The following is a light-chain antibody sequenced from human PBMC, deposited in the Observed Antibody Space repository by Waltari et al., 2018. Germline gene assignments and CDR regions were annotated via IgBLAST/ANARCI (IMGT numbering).Light chain of an antibody. CDR1: QSISSY. Sequence: DIQMTQSPSSLSASVGDRVTITCRASQSISSYLNWYQQKPGKAPKLLIYAASSLQSGVPSRFSGSGPGTDFTLTISSLQPEDFATYYCQQSYSTPLAFGKGTEVEIK. V-gene: IGKV1-39*01. CDR2: AAS. CDR3: QQSYSTPLA. J-gene: IGKJ1*01.